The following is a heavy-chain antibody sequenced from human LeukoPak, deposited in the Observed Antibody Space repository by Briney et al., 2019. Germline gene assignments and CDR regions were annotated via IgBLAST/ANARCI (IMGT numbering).Heavy chain of an antibody. Sequence: GESLRLSCAASGFTFSSYSMNWIRQAPGKGLEWVSYMDSSGSSVHYADSVKGRFTISRDNAKNSLYLQMNSLRAEDTAVYYCARDGGWQDDYWGQGTLVTVSS. CDR3: ARDGGWQDDY. J-gene: IGHJ4*02. CDR2: MDSSGSSV. CDR1: GFTFSSYS. D-gene: IGHD3-16*01. V-gene: IGHV3-48*01.